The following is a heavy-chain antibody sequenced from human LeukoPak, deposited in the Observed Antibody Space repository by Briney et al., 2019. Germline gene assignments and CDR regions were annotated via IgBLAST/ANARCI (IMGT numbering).Heavy chain of an antibody. CDR3: AKDTKVYYGSGSYTPDY. Sequence: GGSLRLSCAASGFTFSSYGMHWVRQAPGKGLEWVAVISYDATNKFYAVSVKGRFTISRDNSNNSLYLQMNSLRAEDTAVYYCAKDTKVYYGSGSYTPDYWSQGTLVTVSS. CDR1: GFTFSSYG. CDR2: ISYDATNK. D-gene: IGHD3-10*01. J-gene: IGHJ4*02. V-gene: IGHV3-30*18.